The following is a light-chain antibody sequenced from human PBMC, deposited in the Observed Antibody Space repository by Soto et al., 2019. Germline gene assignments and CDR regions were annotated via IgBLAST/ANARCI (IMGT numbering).Light chain of an antibody. CDR3: QQYGNSPKWT. CDR1: QSVTSSY. Sequence: EIVLTQSPGTLSLSPGERATLSCRASQSVTSSYLAWYQQKPGQAPRLLIYGASSRATGIPDRFSGSGSGTDFTLTISRLEPEDFAVYYCQQYGNSPKWTFGQGTKVEIQ. V-gene: IGKV3-20*01. J-gene: IGKJ1*01. CDR2: GAS.